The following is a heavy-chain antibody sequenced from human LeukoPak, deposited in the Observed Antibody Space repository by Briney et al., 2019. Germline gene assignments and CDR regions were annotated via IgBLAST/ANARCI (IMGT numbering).Heavy chain of an antibody. Sequence: PGGSLRLSCAASGFTFSSYSMNWVRQAPGKGLEWVSSISSSSSYIYYADSVKGRFTISRDNAKNSLYLQMNSLRAEDTAVYYCARDFPSTVTFYGMDVWGQGTTVTVSS. D-gene: IGHD4-11*01. J-gene: IGHJ6*02. CDR2: ISSSSSYI. V-gene: IGHV3-21*01. CDR3: ARDFPSTVTFYGMDV. CDR1: GFTFSSYS.